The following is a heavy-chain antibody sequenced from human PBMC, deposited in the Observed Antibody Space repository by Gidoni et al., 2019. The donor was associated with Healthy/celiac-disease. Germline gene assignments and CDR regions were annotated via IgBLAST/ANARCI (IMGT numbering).Heavy chain of an antibody. V-gene: IGHV3-21*01. CDR2: ISSSSSYI. CDR1: GFTFSSSS. J-gene: IGHJ4*02. Sequence: EVQLVESGGGLVKPGGSLRLSCAAYGFTFSSSSMNWVRQAPGKGLEWVSSISSSSSYIYYADSVKGRFTISRDNAKNSLYLQMNSLRAEDTAVYYCARLTVVTGNFDYWGQGTLVTVSS. CDR3: ARLTVVTGNFDY. D-gene: IGHD2-15*01.